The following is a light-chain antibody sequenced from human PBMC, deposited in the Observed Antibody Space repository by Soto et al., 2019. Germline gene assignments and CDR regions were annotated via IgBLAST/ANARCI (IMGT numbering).Light chain of an antibody. Sequence: QSALTQPASVSGSPGQSITISCTGTISDVGTYNLVSWFQQHPGKAPKLMIFEVSERPSGVSNRFSGSKSGNAASLTISGLQAEDEADYYCCSYAGGATDVFGTGTKLTVL. V-gene: IGLV2-23*02. CDR2: EVS. CDR3: CSYAGGATDV. CDR1: ISDVGTYNL. J-gene: IGLJ1*01.